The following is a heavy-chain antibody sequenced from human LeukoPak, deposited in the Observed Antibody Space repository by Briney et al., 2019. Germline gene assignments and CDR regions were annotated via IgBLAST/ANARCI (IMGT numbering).Heavy chain of an antibody. CDR2: ISSSSSYI. Sequence: GGSLRLSCAASGFTFNSYSVNWVRQAPGKGLEWVSSISSSSSYIYYADSVKGRFTISRDNAKNSLYLQMNSLRAEDTAVYYCARMQQGSGPRDWGQGTLVTVSS. CDR1: GFTFNSYS. D-gene: IGHD6-19*01. J-gene: IGHJ4*02. CDR3: ARMQQGSGPRD. V-gene: IGHV3-21*01.